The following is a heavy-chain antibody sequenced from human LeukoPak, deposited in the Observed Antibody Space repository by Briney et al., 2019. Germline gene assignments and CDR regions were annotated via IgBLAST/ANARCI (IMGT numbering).Heavy chain of an antibody. Sequence: SDTLSLTCTVSGGSIDSHFWSWIRQPPGKGLEWIGNIFFSGSTNNNPSLESRLTISQDSSKNQVSLKLASATAADTAIYYCARLKVADSESFDLWGHGTLVTVSS. CDR2: IFFSGST. J-gene: IGHJ3*01. CDR1: GGSIDSHF. CDR3: ARLKVADSESFDL. V-gene: IGHV4-59*08.